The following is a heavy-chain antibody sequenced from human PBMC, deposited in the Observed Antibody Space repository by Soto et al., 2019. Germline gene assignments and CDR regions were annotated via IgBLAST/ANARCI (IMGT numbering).Heavy chain of an antibody. D-gene: IGHD4-4*01. J-gene: IGHJ4*02. CDR2: ITTGGINT. V-gene: IGHV3-23*01. Sequence: GGSLRLSCATSGFTFASYAMTWVRQAPGKGLEWVSSITTGGINTHYADFVRGRFTISRDNSKNTVYLEMKTLSAEDTAVYYCGKVMTDYSKAVGDDWGQGTLVTVSS. CDR3: GKVMTDYSKAVGDD. CDR1: GFTFASYA.